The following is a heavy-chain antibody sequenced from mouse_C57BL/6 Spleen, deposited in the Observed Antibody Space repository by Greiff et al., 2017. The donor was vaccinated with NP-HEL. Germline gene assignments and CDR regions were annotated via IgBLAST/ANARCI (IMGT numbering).Heavy chain of an antibody. Sequence: EVQLQQSGPELVKPGASVKISCKASGYTFTDYYMNWVKQSHGKSLEWIGDINPNNGGTSYNQKFKGKATLTVDKSSSTAYMELRSLTSEDSAVYYCARGPIYYGSRSFDDWGQGTTLTVSS. V-gene: IGHV1-26*01. CDR1: GYTFTDYY. CDR3: ARGPIYYGSRSFDD. J-gene: IGHJ2*01. CDR2: INPNNGGT. D-gene: IGHD1-1*01.